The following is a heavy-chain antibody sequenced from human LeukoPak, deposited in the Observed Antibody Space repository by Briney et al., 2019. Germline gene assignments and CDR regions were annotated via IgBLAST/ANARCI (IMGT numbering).Heavy chain of an antibody. CDR2: IGPNSGGT. CDR3: ARSNIAVRRGDNWFDP. D-gene: IGHD6-6*01. Sequence: GASVKVSCMASGYTFTDYYMHWVRQAPGQGLEWMGWIGPNSGGTNYAQKFQGRVTMTRDSSISTAYMELTRLISDDTAVYYCARSNIAVRRGDNWFDPWGQGTLVTVSS. J-gene: IGHJ5*02. CDR1: GYTFTDYY. V-gene: IGHV1-2*02.